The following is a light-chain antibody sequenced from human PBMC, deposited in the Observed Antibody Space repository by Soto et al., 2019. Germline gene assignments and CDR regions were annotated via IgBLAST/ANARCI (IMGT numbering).Light chain of an antibody. V-gene: IGLV2-14*01. CDR2: DVS. J-gene: IGLJ1*01. CDR3: SSYTSSSTQV. Sequence: QSALTQPGSVSGSPGQPITISCTGTSSDVGGYNYVSWYQQHPGKAPKLMIYDVSNRPSGVSNRFSGSKSGNTASLTISGLQAENEADYYCSSYTSSSTQVFGTGTKVTVL. CDR1: SSDVGGYNY.